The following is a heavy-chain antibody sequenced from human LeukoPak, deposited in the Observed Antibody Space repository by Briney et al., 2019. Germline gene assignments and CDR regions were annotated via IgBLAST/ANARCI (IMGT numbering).Heavy chain of an antibody. CDR1: GFTFSSYW. Sequence: GGSLRLSCAASGFTFSSYWMSWVRQAPGKGLEWVANIKQDGSEKYYVDSVKGRFTISRDNAKNSLYLQMNSLRAEDTAVYYCARRSASLWFGELSVSIDYWGQGTLVTVSS. D-gene: IGHD3-10*01. CDR3: ARRSASLWFGELSVSIDY. J-gene: IGHJ4*02. CDR2: IKQDGSEK. V-gene: IGHV3-7*01.